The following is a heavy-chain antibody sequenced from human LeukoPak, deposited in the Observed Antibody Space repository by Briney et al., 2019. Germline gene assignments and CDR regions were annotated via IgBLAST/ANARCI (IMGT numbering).Heavy chain of an antibody. J-gene: IGHJ6*02. Sequence: GGSLRLSGAASGFTFSSYSMNWVRQAPGKGLEWVSYISSSSSTIYYADSVKGRFTISRDNAKNSLYLQMNSLRAEDTAVYYCARGPDGGYCYYGMDVWGQGTTVTVSS. D-gene: IGHD3-16*01. CDR2: ISSSSSTI. CDR1: GFTFSSYS. CDR3: ARGPDGGYCYYGMDV. V-gene: IGHV3-48*04.